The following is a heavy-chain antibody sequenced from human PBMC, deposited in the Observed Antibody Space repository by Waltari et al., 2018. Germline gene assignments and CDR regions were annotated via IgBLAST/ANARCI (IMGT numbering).Heavy chain of an antibody. Sequence: QTQLQESGPGLVKASETVSLNCSVTGTSIAGSPFYWGWIRQPPGRGVAWLGAIYSSGRTTYHPSLKSRVTMSIHTTTNQFSLKLTSVTAADTAFYFCARFGPISPLEDWGQGTLITVSS. J-gene: IGHJ4*02. D-gene: IGHD3-3*01. V-gene: IGHV4-39*01. CDR3: ARFGPISPLED. CDR2: IYSSGRT. CDR1: GTSIAGSPFY.